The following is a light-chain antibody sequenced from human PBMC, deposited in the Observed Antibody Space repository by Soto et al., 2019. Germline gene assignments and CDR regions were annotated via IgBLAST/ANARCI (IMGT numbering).Light chain of an antibody. CDR1: SSDVGGYDY. J-gene: IGLJ1*01. V-gene: IGLV2-11*01. CDR2: DVS. Sequence: QSALTQPRSVSGSPGQSVTISCTGTSSDVGGYDYVSWYQHHPGTAPKLMIYDVSMRPSGVPDRFSGSKSGSTASLTISGFQAEDEGDYYCCSYAGSYTFYVFGTGTKVTVL. CDR3: CSYAGSYTFYV.